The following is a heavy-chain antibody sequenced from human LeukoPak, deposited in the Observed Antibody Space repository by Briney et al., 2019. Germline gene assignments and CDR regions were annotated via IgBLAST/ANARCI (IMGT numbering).Heavy chain of an antibody. CDR1: GGTFSSYA. V-gene: IGHV1-69*05. Sequence: ASVKVSCKASGGTFSSYAISWVRQAPGQGLEWTGGIIPIFGTANHAQKFQGRVTITTDESTSTAYMGLSSLRSEDTAVYYCASQGSRDGYNYPLFRWGQGTLVAVSS. CDR2: IIPIFGTA. D-gene: IGHD5-24*01. J-gene: IGHJ4*02. CDR3: ASQGSRDGYNYPLFR.